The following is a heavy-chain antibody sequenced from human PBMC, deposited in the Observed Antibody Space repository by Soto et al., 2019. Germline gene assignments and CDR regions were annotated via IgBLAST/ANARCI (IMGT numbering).Heavy chain of an antibody. CDR1: GYTFTDYF. J-gene: IGHJ4*02. V-gene: IGHV1-2*02. CDR3: ARDPIRGGVPYFFDF. CDR2: VNPDTGVA. Sequence: QVQLVQSGAEVKRPGASVKVSCKASGYTFTDYFVHWVRLAPGQDLEWMGWVNPDTGVATFPQKFQGRVTVTRDASINTDYMELTHLTSEDTGIYYCARDPIRGGVPYFFDFWGRGTQVTVSS. D-gene: IGHD3-16*01.